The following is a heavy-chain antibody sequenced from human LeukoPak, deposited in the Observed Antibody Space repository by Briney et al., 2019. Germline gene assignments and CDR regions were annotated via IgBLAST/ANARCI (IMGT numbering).Heavy chain of an antibody. CDR2: MNPNSGHT. Sequence: ASVKVSCKASGYTFTSYDINWVRQATGQGLEWMGCMNPNSGHTGYAQKFQGRITMTRNTPISTASMELSRLGSEDTAVYYCATVTRDCRRDSCYNYWGQGTLVTVSS. J-gene: IGHJ4*02. V-gene: IGHV1-8*01. CDR3: ATVTRDCRRDSCYNY. CDR1: GYTFTSYD. D-gene: IGHD2-2*02.